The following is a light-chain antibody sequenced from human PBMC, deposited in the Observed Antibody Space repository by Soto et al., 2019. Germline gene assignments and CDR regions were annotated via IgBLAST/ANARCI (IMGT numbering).Light chain of an antibody. CDR3: QQYDNLSQT. J-gene: IGKJ3*01. CDR1: HDIRDH. CDR2: DAS. Sequence: IQMTQSPSSLSASVGDRVTLTCQASHDIRDHLTWYQQKPRKPPKLLIYDASNLQTGVPSRFSGSGSGTDFTFTISSLQPEDIATYFCQQYDNLSQTFGPGTKVDIK. V-gene: IGKV1-33*01.